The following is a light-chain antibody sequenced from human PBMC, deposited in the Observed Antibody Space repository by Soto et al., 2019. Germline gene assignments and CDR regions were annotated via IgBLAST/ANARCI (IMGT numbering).Light chain of an antibody. J-gene: IGKJ5*01. Sequence: DIQMTQSPSSLSASVVERVTITFRASQTISTYLNWYQQKPGKAPTSLIYAASNLQSGVPSRFSGSGSGTDFTLTISSLQPEDFATYYCQQSYRTPITFGQGTRLEIK. CDR3: QQSYRTPIT. CDR1: QTISTY. CDR2: AAS. V-gene: IGKV1-39*01.